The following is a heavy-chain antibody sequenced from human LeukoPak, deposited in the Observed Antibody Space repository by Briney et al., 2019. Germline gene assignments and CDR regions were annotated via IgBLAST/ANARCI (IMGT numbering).Heavy chain of an antibody. J-gene: IGHJ4*02. Sequence: GGSLRLSCAASGFTFSNYGMSWVRQAPGRGLEWVSTIVASGAGTYYADSVKGRFTISRDNSKNTLYLQMNSLRAEDTAVYYCAKATSSGYYLTQGYYFDYWGQGTLVTVSS. D-gene: IGHD3-22*01. CDR1: GFTFSNYG. V-gene: IGHV3-23*01. CDR2: IVASGAGT. CDR3: AKATSSGYYLTQGYYFDY.